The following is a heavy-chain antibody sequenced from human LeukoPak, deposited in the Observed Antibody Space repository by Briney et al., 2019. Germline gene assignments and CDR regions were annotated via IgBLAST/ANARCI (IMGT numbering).Heavy chain of an antibody. D-gene: IGHD3-10*01. CDR2: ISSSSSYI. CDR3: ARTPSPMVRGASDAFDI. J-gene: IGHJ3*02. Sequence: GGSLRLSCAASGFTFSSYSMNWVRQAPGKGLEWVSSISSSSSYIYYADSVKGRFTISRDNAKNTLYLQMNSLRAEDTAVYYCARTPSPMVRGASDAFDIWGQGTMVTVSS. CDR1: GFTFSSYS. V-gene: IGHV3-21*01.